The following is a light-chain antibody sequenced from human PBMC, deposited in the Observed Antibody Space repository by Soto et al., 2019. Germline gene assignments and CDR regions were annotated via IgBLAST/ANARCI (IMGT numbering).Light chain of an antibody. CDR1: GSDVGGCNC. CDR2: EVS. J-gene: IGLJ1*01. Sequence: QSALTQPASVSRSPGQSIAISCTGTGSDVGGCNCVSWYQQHPGKAPRLMIYEVSNRPSGVSNRFSGSKSGNTASLTISALQAEDEADYFCSSVTSVSTRVFGAGTKVTV. V-gene: IGLV2-14*01. CDR3: SSVTSVSTRV.